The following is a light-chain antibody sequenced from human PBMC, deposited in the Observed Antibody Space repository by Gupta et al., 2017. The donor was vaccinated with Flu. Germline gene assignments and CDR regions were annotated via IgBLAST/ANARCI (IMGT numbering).Light chain of an antibody. J-gene: IGLJ3*02. CDR2: DNS. CDR3: GAWDSSLSGGV. Sequence: KATNSTSGISTTIGNKKVFWYQQLPVTAPKLLIDDNSKRPAGIPARFSGSKSGTSATLGSTGLQTGDEGDYYCGAWDSSLSGGVFGGGTKLTVL. V-gene: IGLV1-51*01. CDR1: STTIGNKK.